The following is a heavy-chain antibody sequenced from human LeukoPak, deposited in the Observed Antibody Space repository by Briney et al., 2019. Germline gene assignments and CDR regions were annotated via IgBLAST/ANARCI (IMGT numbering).Heavy chain of an antibody. CDR3: ARSGYSYGRSYYYYGMDV. Sequence: AAAKDSCKASGYTFTSYVISSVPQAPGQGLEWMGWISAYNGNTNYAQKLQGTVTMTTDTSTSTAYMELRSLRSDDTAVYYCARSGYSYGRSYYYYGMDVWGQGTTVTVSS. D-gene: IGHD5-18*01. CDR2: ISAYNGNT. J-gene: IGHJ6*02. V-gene: IGHV1-18*01. CDR1: GYTFTSYV.